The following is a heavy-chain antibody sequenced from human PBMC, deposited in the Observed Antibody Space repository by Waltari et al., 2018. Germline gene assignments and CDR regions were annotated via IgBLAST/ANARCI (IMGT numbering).Heavy chain of an antibody. CDR1: GGSFSGYY. V-gene: IGHV4-34*01. CDR3: ARGRTRFGVAPLKNPNWFDP. D-gene: IGHD3-3*01. J-gene: IGHJ5*02. CDR2: INHSGST. Sequence: QVQLQQWGAGLLKPSETLSLTCAVYGGSFSGYYWSWIRQPPGKGLEWIGEINHSGSTNYNPSPKSRVTRSVDTSKNHFSLTLGAVTAADTAVYYCARGRTRFGVAPLKNPNWFDPWGQGTLVTVSS.